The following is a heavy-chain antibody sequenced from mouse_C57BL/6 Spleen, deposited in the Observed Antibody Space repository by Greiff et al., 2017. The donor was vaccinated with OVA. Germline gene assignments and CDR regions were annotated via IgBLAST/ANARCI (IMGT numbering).Heavy chain of an antibody. CDR2: INPSNGGT. J-gene: IGHJ1*03. D-gene: IGHD1-1*01. V-gene: IGHV1-53*01. CDR1: GYTFTSYW. Sequence: HVQLQQPWTELVKPGASVKLSCKASGYTFTSYWMHWVKQRPGQGLEWIGNINPSNGGTNYNEKFKSKATLTVDKSSSTAYMQLSSLTSEDSAVYYCARFPNLLLRSGGYFDVWGTGTTVTVSS. CDR3: ARFPNLLLRSGGYFDV.